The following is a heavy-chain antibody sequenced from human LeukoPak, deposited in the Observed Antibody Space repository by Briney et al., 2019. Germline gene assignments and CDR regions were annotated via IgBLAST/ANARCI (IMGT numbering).Heavy chain of an antibody. J-gene: IGHJ4*02. CDR3: AREGGSSGSYYNY. CDR1: GYTFTDYY. Sequence: APVKVSCKASGYTFTDYYMHWVRQAPGQGLEWMGWINPNSGGTNYAQKFQGRVTMTRDTSISTAYMELNRLRSDDTAVYYCAREGGSSGSYYNYWGQGTLVTVSS. CDR2: INPNSGGT. D-gene: IGHD1-26*01. V-gene: IGHV1-2*02.